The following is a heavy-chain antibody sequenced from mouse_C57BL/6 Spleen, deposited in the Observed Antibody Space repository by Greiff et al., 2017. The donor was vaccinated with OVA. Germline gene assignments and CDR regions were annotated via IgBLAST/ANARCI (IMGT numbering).Heavy chain of an antibody. D-gene: IGHD6-2*01. CDR2: INPGSGGT. J-gene: IGHJ3*01. CDR3: ARSSPKSPTWCAY. CDR1: GYAFTNYL. Sequence: VQLQQSGAELVRPGTSVKVSCKASGYAFTNYLIEWVKQRPGQGLEWIGVINPGSGGTNYNEKFKGKATLTADKSSSTAYMQLSSLTSEDSAVYFCARSSPKSPTWCAYWGQGTLVTVSA. V-gene: IGHV1-54*01.